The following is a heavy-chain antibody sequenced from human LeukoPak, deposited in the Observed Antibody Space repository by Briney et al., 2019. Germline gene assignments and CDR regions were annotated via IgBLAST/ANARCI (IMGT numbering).Heavy chain of an antibody. CDR1: GFTFNSYS. CDR2: ISSGSRYI. V-gene: IGHV3-21*01. J-gene: IGHJ4*02. Sequence: GGSLRLSCAASGFTFNSYSMNWVRQAPGKGLEWVSSISSGSRYIYYADSVKGRFTISRDNAKNSLYLQMNSLRAEDTAVYYCARDIISYSGGCYDYWGQGTLVTVSS. D-gene: IGHD6-19*01. CDR3: ARDIISYSGGCYDY.